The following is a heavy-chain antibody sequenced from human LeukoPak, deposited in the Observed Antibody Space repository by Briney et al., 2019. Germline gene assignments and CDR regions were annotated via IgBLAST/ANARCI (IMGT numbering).Heavy chain of an antibody. V-gene: IGHV4-34*01. CDR3: ARGSPPDYCSSTSCYDDY. Sequence: SETLSLTCAVYGGSFSPYYWSWIRQPPGKGLEWIGEINHSGSTNYNPSLKSRVTISVDTSKNQFSLKLSSVTAADTAVYYCARGSPPDYCSSTSCYDDYWGQGTLVTVSS. D-gene: IGHD2-2*01. J-gene: IGHJ4*02. CDR2: INHSGST. CDR1: GGSFSPYY.